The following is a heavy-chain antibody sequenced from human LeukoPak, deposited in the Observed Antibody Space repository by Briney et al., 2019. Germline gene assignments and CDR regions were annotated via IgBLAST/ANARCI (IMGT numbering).Heavy chain of an antibody. CDR3: VRVPY. CDR2: IGPTGTDR. CDR1: GFTFSSCG. Sequence: GGSLRLSCAASGFTFSSCGFNWVRQAPGKGLEWVSSIGPTGTDRYYADSVRGRFTISRDNAKNSMYLQMDSLRAEDTAVYYCVRVPYWGQGTLVTVSS. V-gene: IGHV3-21*01. J-gene: IGHJ4*02.